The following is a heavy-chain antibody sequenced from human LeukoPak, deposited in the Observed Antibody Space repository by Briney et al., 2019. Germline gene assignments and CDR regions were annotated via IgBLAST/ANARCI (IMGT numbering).Heavy chain of an antibody. D-gene: IGHD3-10*01. CDR1: GFTFSSFA. Sequence: GGSLRLSCAASGFTFSSFAMHWVRQAPGKGLEWVAVIAYDGSNQYYADSVKGRFTVSRDNSKNTLYLQMNSLRAEDTAVYYCAKCAYGLYYFDYWGQGTLVTVSS. CDR2: IAYDGSNQ. CDR3: AKCAYGLYYFDY. V-gene: IGHV3-30-3*01. J-gene: IGHJ4*02.